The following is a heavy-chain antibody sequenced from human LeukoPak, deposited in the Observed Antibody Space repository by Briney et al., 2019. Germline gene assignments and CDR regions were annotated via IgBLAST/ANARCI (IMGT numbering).Heavy chain of an antibody. CDR2: ISPSGGST. CDR3: ARDGVAGTYYFDY. CDR1: GYTFTSHY. Sequence: ASVKVSCKASGYTFTSHYIHWVRHAPGQGLEWMGIISPSGGSTSYPQKFQGRVTMTRDTSTSTVYMELSSLRSEDTAVYFCARDGVAGTYYFDYWGRGTLVTVSS. D-gene: IGHD6-19*01. V-gene: IGHV1-46*01. J-gene: IGHJ4*02.